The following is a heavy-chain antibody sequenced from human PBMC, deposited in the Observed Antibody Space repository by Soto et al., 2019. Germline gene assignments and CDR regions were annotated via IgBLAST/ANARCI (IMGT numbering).Heavy chain of an antibody. CDR2: MSTSSSYT. D-gene: IGHD6-25*01. CDR3: ARLRLTGYFDY. J-gene: IGHJ4*02. Sequence: QVQLVESGGGLVKPGGSLRLSCVASGFTFSDHYMTWIRQAPGKGLEWLSYMSTSSSYTNYADSVKGRFTISRDNAMNSLYLQMNSLRAEDTVVYYCARLRLTGYFDYWGQGTLVTVSS. V-gene: IGHV3-11*05. CDR1: GFTFSDHY.